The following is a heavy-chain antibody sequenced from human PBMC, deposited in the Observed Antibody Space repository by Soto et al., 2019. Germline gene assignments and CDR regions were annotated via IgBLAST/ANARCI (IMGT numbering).Heavy chain of an antibody. CDR2: INPNSGGT. J-gene: IGHJ6*02. CDR3: ARDSLGADYYGMDV. CDR1: GYTFTGYY. V-gene: IGHV1-2*02. Sequence: SVKVSCKASGYTFTGYYMHWVRQAPGQGLEWMGWINPNSGGTNYAQKFQGRVTMTRDTSISTAYMELSRLRSDDTAVYYCARDSLGADYYGMDVWGQGTTVTVSS.